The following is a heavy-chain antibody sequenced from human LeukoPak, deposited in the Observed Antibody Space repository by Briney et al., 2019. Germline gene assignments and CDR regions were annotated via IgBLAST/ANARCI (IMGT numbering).Heavy chain of an antibody. CDR1: GFTFSSYG. V-gene: IGHV3-30*18. CDR2: ISYDGSNK. D-gene: IGHD6-19*01. CDR3: AKDQAPNSSGWNFDY. J-gene: IGHJ4*02. Sequence: GGSLRLSCAASGFTFSSYGMHRVRQAPGKGLEWVAVISYDGSNKYYADSVKGRFTISRDNSKNTLYLQMNSLRAEDTAVYYCAKDQAPNSSGWNFDYWGQGTLVTVSS.